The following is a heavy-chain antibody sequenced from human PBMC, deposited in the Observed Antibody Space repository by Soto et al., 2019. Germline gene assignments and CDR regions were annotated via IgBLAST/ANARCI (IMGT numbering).Heavy chain of an antibody. J-gene: IGHJ6*02. D-gene: IGHD2-2*01. Sequence: QVQLQESGPGLVKPSQTLSLTCTVSGGSISSGGYYWSWIRQHPGKGLEWIGYIYYSGSTYYNPSLKSRVTISVDTSKNQFSLKLSSVTAADTAVYYCAREVGCSSTSCYFYYYYGMDVWGQGTTVTVSS. CDR3: AREVGCSSTSCYFYYYYGMDV. V-gene: IGHV4-31*03. CDR1: GGSISSGGYY. CDR2: IYYSGST.